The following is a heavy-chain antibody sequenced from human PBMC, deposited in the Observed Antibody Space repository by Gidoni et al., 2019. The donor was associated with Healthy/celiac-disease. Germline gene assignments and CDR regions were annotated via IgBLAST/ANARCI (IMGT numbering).Heavy chain of an antibody. Sequence: QVQLVLSGAEVTPPGASVKVSCKASGYTFPSYGISWVRQAPGQGLEWMGWISAYNGNTNYAKKLQGRVTMTKDTSTSTANMELRSLRSDDTAVYYCARATGKTSSGVFGVYSWVDPWGQGTLVTVSS. J-gene: IGHJ5*02. V-gene: IGHV1-18*01. CDR1: GYTFPSYG. CDR2: ISAYNGNT. D-gene: IGHD3-3*01. CDR3: ARATGKTSSGVFGVYSWVDP.